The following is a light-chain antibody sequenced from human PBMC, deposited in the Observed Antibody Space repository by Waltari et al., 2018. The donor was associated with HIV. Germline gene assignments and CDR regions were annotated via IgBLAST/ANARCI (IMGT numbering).Light chain of an antibody. Sequence: QAVVTQEPSLTVSPGGTVTLTCGSSTGAVTSGHYPYWFQQKPGQAPRTLICDTSNKHSWTPARFSGSLLGGKAALTLSGAQPEDEAEYYCLLSYSGARGVFGGGTKPTVL. CDR3: LLSYSGARGV. J-gene: IGLJ2*01. V-gene: IGLV7-46*01. CDR1: TGAVTSGHY. CDR2: DTS.